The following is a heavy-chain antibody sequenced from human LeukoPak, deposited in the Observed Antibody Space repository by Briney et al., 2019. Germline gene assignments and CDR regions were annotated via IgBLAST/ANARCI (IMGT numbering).Heavy chain of an antibody. D-gene: IGHD6-19*01. CDR3: ARGRYSSGWYYWFDP. Sequence: SETLSLTCTVSGGSISSSSYYWGWIRQPPGKGLEWIGSIYYSGSTYYNPSLKSRVTISVDTSKNQFSLKLSSVTAADTAMYYCARGRYSSGWYYWFDPWGQGTLVTVSS. CDR2: IYYSGST. CDR1: GGSISSSSYY. V-gene: IGHV4-39*07. J-gene: IGHJ5*02.